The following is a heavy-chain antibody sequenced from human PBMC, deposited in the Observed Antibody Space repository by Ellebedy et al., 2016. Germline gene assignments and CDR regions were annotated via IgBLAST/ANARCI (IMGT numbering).Heavy chain of an antibody. D-gene: IGHD4-17*01. V-gene: IGHV3-30*03. CDR1: GFTFSSYG. J-gene: IGHJ4*02. Sequence: GESLKISXAASGFTFSSYGMHWVRQAPGKGLEWVAVISYDGSNKYYADSVKGRFTISRDNSKNTLYLQMNSLRAEDTAVYYCASTLYGDYVLDYWGQGTLVTVSS. CDR3: ASTLYGDYVLDY. CDR2: ISYDGSNK.